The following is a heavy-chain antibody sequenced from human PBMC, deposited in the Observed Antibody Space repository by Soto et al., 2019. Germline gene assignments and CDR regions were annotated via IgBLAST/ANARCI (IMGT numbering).Heavy chain of an antibody. D-gene: IGHD3-3*01. CDR2: ISSSSSYI. CDR3: ALPYYDFWSGYFHQAQQDV. V-gene: IGHV3-21*01. J-gene: IGHJ6*04. CDR1: GFTFSSYS. Sequence: GGSLRLSCAASGFTFSSYSMNWVRQAPGKGLEWVSSISSSSSYIYYADSVKGRFTISRDNAKNSLYLQMNSLRAEDTAVYYCALPYYDFWSGYFHQAQQDVWGKGTTVTVSS.